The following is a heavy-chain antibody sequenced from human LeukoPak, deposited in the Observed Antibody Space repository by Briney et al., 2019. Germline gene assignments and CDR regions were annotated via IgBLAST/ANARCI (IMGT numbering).Heavy chain of an antibody. D-gene: IGHD3-22*01. CDR3: AKVDSGIVRRYYFDF. CDR1: GFIFDKYA. V-gene: IGHV3-23*01. J-gene: IGHJ4*02. CDR2: ISGSGITT. Sequence: GGSLRLSCAASGFIFDKYAMSWVRQAPGKGLEWVSTISGSGITTFYADSVKGRFTISRGTSGNTLHLHMNSLRAEDTAVYYCAKVDSGIVRRYYFDFWGQGTLVTLSS.